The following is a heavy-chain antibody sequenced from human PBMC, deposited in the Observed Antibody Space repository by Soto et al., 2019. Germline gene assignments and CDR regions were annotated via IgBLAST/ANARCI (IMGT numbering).Heavy chain of an antibody. D-gene: IGHD6-19*01. CDR2: IFIDGST. V-gene: IGHV3-53*01. CDR1: GFTVSGNS. CDR3: ARDGGSGTPVAGSQDRNMYFGMDV. J-gene: IGHJ6*02. Sequence: EVQLLDSGGDLIQPGGSLRLSCGASGFTVSGNSLSWVRQAPGKGLEWVSYIFIDGSTYYADSVRGRFTISRDNSKNTLYLQMNNLRAEDTAVYYCARDGGSGTPVAGSQDRNMYFGMDVWGQGTTVIVSS.